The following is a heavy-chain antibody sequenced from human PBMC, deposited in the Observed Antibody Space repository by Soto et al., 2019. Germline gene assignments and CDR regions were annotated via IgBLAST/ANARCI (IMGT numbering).Heavy chain of an antibody. V-gene: IGHV3-30-3*01. D-gene: IGHD1-26*01. CDR1: GFTFSSYA. J-gene: IGHJ4*02. Sequence: QVQLVESGGGVVQPGRSLRLSCAASGFTFSSYAMHWVRQAPGKGLEWVAVISYDGSNKYYADSVKGRFTISRDNSKNTLYLQMNSLRAEDTAVYYCAQWAGAFYYWGQGTLVTVSS. CDR2: ISYDGSNK. CDR3: AQWAGAFYY.